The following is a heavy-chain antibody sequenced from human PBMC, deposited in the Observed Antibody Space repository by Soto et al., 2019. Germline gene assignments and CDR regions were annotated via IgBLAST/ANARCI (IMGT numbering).Heavy chain of an antibody. J-gene: IGHJ4*02. CDR3: TSDGSGYSVY. D-gene: IGHD3-3*01. CDR2: IKQDGSEK. V-gene: IGHV3-7*01. CDR1: GFNLGDYW. Sequence: EVQLVESGGGVVQPGGSLRLSCAVSGFNLGDYWMGWVRQAPGKGLEWVANIKQDGSEKYYVDSVKGRFTISRDNAKRSLYLQMNNLRAEDTAVDYCTSDGSGYSVYWGLGTLVTVSS.